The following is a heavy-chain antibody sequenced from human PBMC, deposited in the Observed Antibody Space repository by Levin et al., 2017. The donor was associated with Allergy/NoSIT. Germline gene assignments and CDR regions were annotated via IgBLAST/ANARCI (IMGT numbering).Heavy chain of an antibody. CDR1: GFTFSDYY. J-gene: IGHJ3*02. D-gene: IGHD2-2*01. V-gene: IGHV3-11*01. CDR2: ISPSGSSI. Sequence: GGSLRLSCAASGFTFSDYYMSWIRQAPGKGLEWVSDISPSGSSIYYADSVKGRFTTSRDNAKNSLYLQMNSLRAEDTAVYYCARGGCSSTSLSCAFDIWGQGTMATVSS. CDR3: ARGGCSSTSLSCAFDI.